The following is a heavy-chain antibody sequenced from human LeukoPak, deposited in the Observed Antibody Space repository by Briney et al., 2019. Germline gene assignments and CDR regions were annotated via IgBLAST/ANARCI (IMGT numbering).Heavy chain of an antibody. CDR2: VYYSGSI. CDR1: GGSISSSSYY. CDR3: ARAGLETYYGKSYFDY. Sequence: SETLSLTCTVSGGSISSSSYYWGWIRQPPGKGLEWIGSVYYSGSIYYNPSLKSRVTISVDTSKNQFSLKLSSVTAADTAVYYCARAGLETYYGKSYFDYWGQGTLVTVSS. V-gene: IGHV4-39*01. D-gene: IGHD3-10*01. J-gene: IGHJ4*02.